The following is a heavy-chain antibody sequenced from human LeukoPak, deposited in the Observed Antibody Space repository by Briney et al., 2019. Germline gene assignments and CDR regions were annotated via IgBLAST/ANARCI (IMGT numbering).Heavy chain of an antibody. J-gene: IGHJ4*02. CDR1: GFSFRSYA. D-gene: IGHD3-3*01. CDR2: ISGSGGTT. Sequence: AGGSLRLSCAASGFSFRSYAMSWVRQAPGMGLEWVSAISGSGGTTDYADSVKGRFTISRDNPKNTLYLQMNSLRAEDTAVYYCATAAGADFFDYWGQGTLVTVSS. V-gene: IGHV3-23*01. CDR3: ATAAGADFFDY.